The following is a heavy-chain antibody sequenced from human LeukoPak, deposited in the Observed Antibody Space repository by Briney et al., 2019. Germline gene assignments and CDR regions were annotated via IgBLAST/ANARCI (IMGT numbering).Heavy chain of an antibody. Sequence: SETLSLTCTVPGGSISSSSYYWGWIRQPPGKGLEWIGSIYYSGSTYYNPSLKSRVTISVDTSKNQFSLKLSSVTAADTAVYYCATYYYGSGSPTIDYWGQGTLVTVSS. V-gene: IGHV4-39*01. CDR2: IYYSGST. D-gene: IGHD3-10*01. CDR3: ATYYYGSGSPTIDY. CDR1: GGSISSSSYY. J-gene: IGHJ4*02.